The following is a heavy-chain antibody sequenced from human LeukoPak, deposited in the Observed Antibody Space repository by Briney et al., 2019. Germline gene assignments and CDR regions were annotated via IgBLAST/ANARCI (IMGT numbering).Heavy chain of an antibody. CDR1: GFTFSSYA. CDR2: ISGSGGST. Sequence: GGSLRLSCAASGFTFSSYAMSWVRQAPGKGLEWVSAISGSGGSTYYADSAKGRFTISRDNSKNTLYLQMNSLRAEDTAVYYCAKDTAMVGGYFDYWGQGTLVTVSS. V-gene: IGHV3-23*01. J-gene: IGHJ4*02. D-gene: IGHD5-18*01. CDR3: AKDTAMVGGYFDY.